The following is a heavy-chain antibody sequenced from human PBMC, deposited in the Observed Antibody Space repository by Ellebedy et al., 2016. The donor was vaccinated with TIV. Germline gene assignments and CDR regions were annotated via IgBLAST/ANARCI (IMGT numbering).Heavy chain of an antibody. D-gene: IGHD3-16*01. CDR3: TTNGGLYGVDG. CDR2: IRDKAHGGAP. Sequence: PGGSLRLSCTASGFTFGDYTMSWFRQAPGKGLEWVGFIRDKAHGGAPEYAASVKGRFTISRDDSKSIAHLQMNSLKTEDTAVYYCTTNGGLYGVDGWGQGTTVTVSS. J-gene: IGHJ6*02. CDR1: GFTFGDYT. V-gene: IGHV3-49*03.